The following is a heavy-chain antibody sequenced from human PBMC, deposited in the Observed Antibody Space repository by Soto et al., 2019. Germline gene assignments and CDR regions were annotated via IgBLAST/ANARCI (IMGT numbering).Heavy chain of an antibody. D-gene: IGHD3-10*01. CDR1: GGSFSGYY. CDR3: ARGHRGILWFGELRWFDP. CDR2: INHSGST. V-gene: IGHV4-34*01. Sequence: SETLSLTCAVYGGSFSGYYWSWIRQPPGKGLEWIGEINHSGSTNYNPSLKSRVTISVDTSKNQFSLKLSSVTAADTAVYYCARGHRGILWFGELRWFDPWGQGTLVTVSS. J-gene: IGHJ5*02.